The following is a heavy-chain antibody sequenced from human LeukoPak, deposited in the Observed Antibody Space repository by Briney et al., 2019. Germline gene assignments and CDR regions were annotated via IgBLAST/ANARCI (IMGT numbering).Heavy chain of an antibody. J-gene: IGHJ3*02. V-gene: IGHV1-2*02. CDR2: INPNSGGT. Sequence: ASVKVSCKASGYTFTGYYMHWVRQAPGQGLEWMGWINPNSGGTNYAQKFQGRVTMTRDTSISTAYMELSRLRSDDTAVYYCARDDLLYSSSWYRELKDDAFDIWGQGTMVTVSS. CDR1: GYTFTGYY. CDR3: ARDDLLYSSSWYRELKDDAFDI. D-gene: IGHD6-13*01.